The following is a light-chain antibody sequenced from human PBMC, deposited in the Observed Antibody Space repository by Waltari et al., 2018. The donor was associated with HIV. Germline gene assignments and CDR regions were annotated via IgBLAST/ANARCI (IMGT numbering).Light chain of an antibody. J-gene: IGLJ1*01. V-gene: IGLV2-14*01. CDR1: SSDVGGYNY. CDR3: SSFTSNSTLV. CDR2: EVS. Sequence: QSALTQPASVSGSPGQSLTLSCTGTSSDVGGYNYVSWYQQHPGKAPKLMIYEVSNRPSGVSNRFSGSKSGNTASLTISGLQAEDEADYYCSSFTSNSTLVFGTGTKVTVL.